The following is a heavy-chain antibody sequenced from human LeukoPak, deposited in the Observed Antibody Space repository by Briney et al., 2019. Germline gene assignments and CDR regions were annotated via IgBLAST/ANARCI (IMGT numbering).Heavy chain of an antibody. Sequence: SETLSLTCAVYGGSFSGYYWSWIRQPPGKGLEWIGEINHSGSTNYNPSLKSRVTISVDTSKNQFSLKLSSVTAADTAVYYCARMPYWSGFDYWGQGTLVTISS. V-gene: IGHV4-34*01. CDR1: GGSFSGYY. CDR3: ARMPYWSGFDY. D-gene: IGHD3-3*01. CDR2: INHSGST. J-gene: IGHJ4*02.